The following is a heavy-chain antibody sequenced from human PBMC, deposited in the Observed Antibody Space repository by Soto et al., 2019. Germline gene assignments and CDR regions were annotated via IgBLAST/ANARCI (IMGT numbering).Heavy chain of an antibody. Sequence: SGPTLVNPTQTLTLTCTFSGFSLSTSGMRVSWIRQPPGKALEWLARIDWDDDKFYSTSLKTRLTISKDTSKNQVVLTMTNMDPVDTATYYCARIAYSGSDLALYGMDVWGQGTTVTVSS. CDR2: IDWDDDK. CDR3: ARIAYSGSDLALYGMDV. D-gene: IGHD5-12*01. J-gene: IGHJ6*02. V-gene: IGHV2-70*04. CDR1: GFSLSTSGMR.